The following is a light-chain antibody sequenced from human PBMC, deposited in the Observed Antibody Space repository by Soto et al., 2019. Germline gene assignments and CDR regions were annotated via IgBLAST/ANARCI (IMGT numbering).Light chain of an antibody. CDR1: QSVRSH. J-gene: IGKJ5*01. CDR2: DAS. Sequence: PGETATLSCRASQSVRSHLAWYQQRPGQPPRLLIYDASYRATGVPLRFSGSGSGTEFTLTISSLESGDSAIYYCQQRSDWPPITFGQGTRLDIK. CDR3: QQRSDWPPIT. V-gene: IGKV3-11*01.